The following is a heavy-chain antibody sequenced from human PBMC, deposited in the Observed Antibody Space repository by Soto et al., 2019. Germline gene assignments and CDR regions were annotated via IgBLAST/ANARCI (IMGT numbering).Heavy chain of an antibody. CDR2: IYYSGST. Sequence: QVQLQESGPGLVKPSQTLSLTCTVSGGSISSGGYYWSWIRQHPGKGLEWIGYIYYSGSTYYNPSLKSRVTISVDTSKNQFSLKVSSVTAADTAVYYCAREGGYSGHDGGWFDPWGQGTLVTVSS. J-gene: IGHJ5*02. V-gene: IGHV4-31*03. CDR1: GGSISSGGYY. CDR3: AREGGYSGHDGGWFDP. D-gene: IGHD5-12*01.